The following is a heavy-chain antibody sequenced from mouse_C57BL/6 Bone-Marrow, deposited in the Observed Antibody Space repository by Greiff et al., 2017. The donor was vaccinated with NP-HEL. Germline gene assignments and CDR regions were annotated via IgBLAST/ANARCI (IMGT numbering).Heavy chain of an antibody. J-gene: IGHJ1*03. CDR3: TLLYYYGSSYVYFDV. CDR2: IYPGNSDT. D-gene: IGHD1-1*01. Sequence: VQLQQSGTVLARPGASVKMSCKTSGYTFTSYWMHWVKQRPGQGLEWIGAIYPGNSDTSYNQKFKGKAKLTAVTSASTAYMELSSLTNEDSAVYYCTLLYYYGSSYVYFDVWGTGTTVTVSS. CDR1: GYTFTSYW. V-gene: IGHV1-5*01.